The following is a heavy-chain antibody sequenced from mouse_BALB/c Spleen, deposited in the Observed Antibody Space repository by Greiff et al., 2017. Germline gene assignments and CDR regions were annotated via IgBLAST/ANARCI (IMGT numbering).Heavy chain of an antibody. Sequence: LQQPGSELVRPGASVKLSCKASGYTFTSYWMHWVKQRPGQGLEWIGNIYPGSGSTNYDEKFKSKATLTVDTSSSTAYMQLSSLTSEDSAVYYCTNYGYDSWFAYWGQGTLVTVSA. CDR3: TNYGYDSWFAY. J-gene: IGHJ3*01. CDR1: GYTFTSYW. V-gene: IGHV1S22*01. D-gene: IGHD2-2*01. CDR2: IYPGSGST.